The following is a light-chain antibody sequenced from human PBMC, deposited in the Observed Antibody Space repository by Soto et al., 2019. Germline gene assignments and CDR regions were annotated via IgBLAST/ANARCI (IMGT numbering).Light chain of an antibody. V-gene: IGKV3-15*01. CDR1: QSVNSY. J-gene: IGKJ1*01. CDR2: GAF. CDR3: QQYNVWPLT. Sequence: TQNTGTLALSPGERVNLSCSASQSVNSYLAWYQQKPGQAPSLLIYGAFTRATGIPARFSGTGSGTEFTLTISSLQSEDFALYYCQQYNVWPLTFGQGTKVDVK.